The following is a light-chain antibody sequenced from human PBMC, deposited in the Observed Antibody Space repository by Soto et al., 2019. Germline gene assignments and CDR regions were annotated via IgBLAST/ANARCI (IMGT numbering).Light chain of an antibody. V-gene: IGKV1-39*01. CDR3: QQSYNSPPWT. Sequence: DFQMTQSPSSLSASVGDRVTISCRASQTISTSLNWYQQKPGTAPSLLIYRASSVKSGVPPRFSGSGSVRDFTLTISSLRPEDIATYFCQQSYNSPPWTFGQGTKVEVK. CDR1: QTISTS. CDR2: RAS. J-gene: IGKJ1*01.